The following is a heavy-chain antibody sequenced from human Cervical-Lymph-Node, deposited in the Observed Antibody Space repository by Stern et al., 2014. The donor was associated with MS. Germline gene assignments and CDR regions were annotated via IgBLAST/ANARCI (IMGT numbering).Heavy chain of an antibody. D-gene: IGHD2-15*01. CDR2: INSGGSST. CDR3: ARSSGASGDAMDV. J-gene: IGHJ6*02. CDR1: GFTFSTYW. Sequence: VPLVESGGGLLQPGGSLRLSCGASGFTFSTYWMHWVRQGPGKGLVWVSRINSGGSSTSYTDSVRGRFTISRDNAKNTVYLQMTSLRAEDTAVYYCARSSGASGDAMDVWGQGTTVTVSS. V-gene: IGHV3-74*01.